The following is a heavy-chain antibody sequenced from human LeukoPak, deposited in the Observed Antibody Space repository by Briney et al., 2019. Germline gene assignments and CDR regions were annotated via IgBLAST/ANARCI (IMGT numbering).Heavy chain of an antibody. V-gene: IGHV1-18*01. CDR3: ARDHGGVGAKGNDY. CDR1: GYTFTSYG. J-gene: IGHJ4*02. CDR2: ISAYNGNT. Sequence: ASVKVSCKASGYTFTSYGISWVRQAPGQGLEWMGWISAYNGNTNYAQKLQGRVTMTTDTSTSTAYMELRSLRSDDTAVYYCARDHGGVGAKGNDYWGQGTLVTVSS. D-gene: IGHD1-26*01.